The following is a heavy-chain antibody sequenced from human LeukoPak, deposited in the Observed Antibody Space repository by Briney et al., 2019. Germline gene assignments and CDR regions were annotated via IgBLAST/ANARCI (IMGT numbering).Heavy chain of an antibody. CDR1: GYTFTSYD. Sequence: GASVKVSCKASGYTFTSYDINWVRQATGQGLEWMGWMNPNSGNTGYAQKFQGRVTMTRNTSISTAYMELSRLRSDDTAVYYCARLTTAGYSSGWNTYYYYMDVWGKGTTVTVSS. CDR2: MNPNSGNT. D-gene: IGHD6-19*01. J-gene: IGHJ6*03. CDR3: ARLTTAGYSSGWNTYYYYMDV. V-gene: IGHV1-8*01.